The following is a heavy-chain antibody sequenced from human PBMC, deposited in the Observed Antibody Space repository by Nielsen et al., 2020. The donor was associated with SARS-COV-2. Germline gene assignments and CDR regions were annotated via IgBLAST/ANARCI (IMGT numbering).Heavy chain of an antibody. D-gene: IGHD1-26*01. J-gene: IGHJ6*02. CDR1: GFTFTSSA. CDR2: IVVGSGNT. Sequence: SVKVSCKASGFTFTSSAMQWVRQARGQRLEWIGWIVVGSGNTNYAQKFQERVTITRDMSTSTAYMELSSLRSEDTAVYYCAADSVSSGSYTPEYHYGMDVWGQGTTVTVSS. V-gene: IGHV1-58*02. CDR3: AADSVSSGSYTPEYHYGMDV.